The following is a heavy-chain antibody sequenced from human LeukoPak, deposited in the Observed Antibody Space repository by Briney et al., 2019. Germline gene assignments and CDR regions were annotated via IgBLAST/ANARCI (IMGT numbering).Heavy chain of an antibody. J-gene: IGHJ4*02. CDR3: ARHEEDFEWLLI. Sequence: PSETLSLTCTVSGGSISSSSYYWGWIRQPPCKGLGRIGSIYYSGSPYYNPSLKSRVTISVDTSKNQFSLKLSSVTAADTAVYYCARHEEDFEWLLIGGQGTLVTVSS. CDR1: GGSISSSSYY. CDR2: IYYSGSP. D-gene: IGHD3-9*01. V-gene: IGHV4-39*01.